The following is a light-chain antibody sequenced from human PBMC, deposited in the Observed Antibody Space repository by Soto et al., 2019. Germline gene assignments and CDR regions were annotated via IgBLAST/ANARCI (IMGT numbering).Light chain of an antibody. V-gene: IGLV1-44*01. CDR1: ISIIGSNT. CDR3: AAWDDSLNGVV. Sequence: QSVLTQPPSASGTPGQRVTISCSGSISIIGSNTVNWYQQLPGTAPKLLIYSNNQRPSGVPDRFSGSKSGTSASLAISGLQSEEDADYYSAAWDDSLNGVVFGGGTKLTVL. CDR2: SNN. J-gene: IGLJ2*01.